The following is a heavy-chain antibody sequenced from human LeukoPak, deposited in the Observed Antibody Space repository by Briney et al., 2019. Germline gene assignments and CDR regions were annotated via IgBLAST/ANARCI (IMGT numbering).Heavy chain of an antibody. D-gene: IGHD4-23*01. V-gene: IGHV5-51*01. CDR2: IYPGDSDT. CDR3: ARGNYYYYYYMDV. CDR1: GYSFSSYW. J-gene: IGHJ6*03. Sequence: GESLKISCKRSGYSFSSYWIGWVRQMPGKGLEWMGIIYPGDSDTRYSPSFQGQVTISADKSISTAYLQWSSLKASDTATYYCARGNYYYYYYMDVWGKGTTVTVSS.